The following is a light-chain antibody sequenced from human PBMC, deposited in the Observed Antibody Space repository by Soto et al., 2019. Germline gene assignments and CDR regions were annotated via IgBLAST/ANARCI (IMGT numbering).Light chain of an antibody. CDR1: SSDVGGYNY. V-gene: IGLV2-14*01. J-gene: IGLJ1*01. CDR2: DVS. CDR3: SSYTSSSTQV. Sequence: QSALTQPASVSGSPGQSITISCTGTSSDVGGYNYVSWYQQHPGKAPKLMIYDVSNRPSGVSNRFSGSKSGNTASLTISGLQAEDEADYYCSSYTSSSTQVFCTGTKLTVL.